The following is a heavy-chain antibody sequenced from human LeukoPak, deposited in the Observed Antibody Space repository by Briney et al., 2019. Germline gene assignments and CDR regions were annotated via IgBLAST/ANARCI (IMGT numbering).Heavy chain of an antibody. CDR2: INPNSGGT. V-gene: IGHV1-2*02. D-gene: IGHD1-26*01. J-gene: IGHJ5*02. Sequence: GASVKVSCKASGYTFTGYYMHWVRQAPGQGLEWMGWINPNSGGTNYAQKFQGRVTMTRDTSISTAYMELSRLRSDDTAVYHCARDRSWDVIPWESWGQGTLVTVSS. CDR3: ARDRSWDVIPWES. CDR1: GYTFTGYY.